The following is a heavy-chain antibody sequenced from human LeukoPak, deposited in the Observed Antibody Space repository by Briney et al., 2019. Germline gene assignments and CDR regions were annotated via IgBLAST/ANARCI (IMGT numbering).Heavy chain of an antibody. CDR3: ARDLSYSSSYHFDF. J-gene: IGHJ4*02. Sequence: GGSLRLSCAAPGFTFSTYSMNSVRQAPGKGLEWVSFISSSSSFIYYADSLKGRFTLSRDNAKNSLYLQMNSLGAEDTAVYYRARDLSYSSSYHFDFWGQGTLVTVSS. CDR2: ISSSSSFI. V-gene: IGHV3-21*01. D-gene: IGHD6-6*01. CDR1: GFTFSTYS.